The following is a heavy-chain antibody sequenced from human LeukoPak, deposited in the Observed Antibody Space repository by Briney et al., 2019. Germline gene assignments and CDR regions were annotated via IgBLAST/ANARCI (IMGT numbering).Heavy chain of an antibody. CDR3: ARGVKSDDSSGYYYEPDY. J-gene: IGHJ4*02. CDR1: GGTFSSYA. CDR2: IIPIFGTA. D-gene: IGHD3-22*01. V-gene: IGHV1-69*06. Sequence: ASVKVSCKASGGTFSSYAISWVRQAPGQGLEWMGGIIPIFGTANYAQKFQGRVTITADKSTSTAYMELSSLRSEDTAVYYCARGVKSDDSSGYYYEPDYWGQGTLVTVSS.